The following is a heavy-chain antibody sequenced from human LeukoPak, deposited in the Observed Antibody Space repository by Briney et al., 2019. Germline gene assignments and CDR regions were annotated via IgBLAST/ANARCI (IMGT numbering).Heavy chain of an antibody. Sequence: PGGSLRLSCAASGFTFSNYAMSWVRQAPGKGLELVSGIYGNDDKTVYGDAVKGRFTISRDNSKNTLYLQMNSLRADDTAVYYCAKTQGYYDAWGQGALVTVSS. CDR2: IYGNDDKT. CDR1: GFTFSNYA. J-gene: IGHJ5*02. CDR3: AKTQGYYDA. V-gene: IGHV3-23*01. D-gene: IGHD2-15*01.